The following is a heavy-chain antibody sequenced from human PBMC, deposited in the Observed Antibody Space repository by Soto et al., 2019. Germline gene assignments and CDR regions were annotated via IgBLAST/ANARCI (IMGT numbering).Heavy chain of an antibody. CDR1: PGSISSSY. D-gene: IGHD6-6*01. Sequence: QVQLQESGPGLVKPSETLTLTCTVSPGSISSSYWSWIRQPPGRGLEWIGHVAYSGTTTYNPSLKSRGYISVSTSKRPFSLILTSVTAADTSVYYCARAAQDYYFDHWGQGILVTVSS. V-gene: IGHV4-59*01. CDR3: ARAAQDYYFDH. CDR2: VAYSGTT. J-gene: IGHJ5*02.